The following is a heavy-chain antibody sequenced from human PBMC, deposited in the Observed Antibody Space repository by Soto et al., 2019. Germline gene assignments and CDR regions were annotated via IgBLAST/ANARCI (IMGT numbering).Heavy chain of an antibody. V-gene: IGHV1-18*04. Sequence: QIQLVQSGVEVKQPGASVKVSCQASGYTFTSYGISWVRQAPGQGLEWMGWIYLGDTKYAHHLQGRVTMTTDTSTITVYMELRSLRSDDTAVYYCARDIDWNLDHWGQGTLVTVSS. CDR3: ARDIDWNLDH. D-gene: IGHD1-1*01. J-gene: IGHJ4*02. CDR2: IYLGDT. CDR1: GYTFTSYG.